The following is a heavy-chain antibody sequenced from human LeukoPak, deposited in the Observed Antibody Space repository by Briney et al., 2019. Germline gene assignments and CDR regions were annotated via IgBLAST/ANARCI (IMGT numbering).Heavy chain of an antibody. J-gene: IGHJ4*02. D-gene: IGHD3-10*01. CDR2: IKQDGSEK. CDR1: GFTFSSYG. Sequence: PGGSLGLSCAASGFTFSSYGMHWVRQAPGKGLEWVANIKQDGSEKYYVDSVKGRFTISRDNAKNSLYLQMNSLRAEDTAVYYCARRGSYYFDYWGQGTLVTVSS. CDR3: ARRGSYYFDY. V-gene: IGHV3-7*01.